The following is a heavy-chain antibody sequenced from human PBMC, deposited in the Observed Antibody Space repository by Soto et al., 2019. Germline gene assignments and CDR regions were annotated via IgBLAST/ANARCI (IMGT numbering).Heavy chain of an antibody. V-gene: IGHV1-18*01. J-gene: IGHJ6*02. Sequence: QVQLVQSGAEVKKPGASVKVSCQASGSTFISSGISWVPKAPGQGLEWMGWIRAYNGNTNYAQKFQGRVTMSTDTSMSTGYMEWRRLRPDDTAVDYCAITKREVIAAAVTYRDGMDVWGHGTMVT. D-gene: IGHD6-13*01. CDR3: AITKREVIAAAVTYRDGMDV. CDR2: IRAYNGNT. CDR1: GSTFISSG.